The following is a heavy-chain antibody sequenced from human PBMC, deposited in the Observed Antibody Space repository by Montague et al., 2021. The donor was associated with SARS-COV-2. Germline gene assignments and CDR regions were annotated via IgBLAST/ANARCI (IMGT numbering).Heavy chain of an antibody. J-gene: IGHJ4*01. D-gene: IGHD6-19*01. CDR2: IYYSGST. Sequence: SETLSLTCTVSGGSISSSSYYWGWIRQPPGKGLEWIGSIYYSGSTYYNPSLKSRVTISVDTSKNQFSLKLSSVTAADTAVYYCSRGFRKWLVRPPHYYYFDYWGHGTLVTVSS. CDR1: GGSISSSSYY. V-gene: IGHV4-39*07. CDR3: SRGFRKWLVRPPHYYYFDY.